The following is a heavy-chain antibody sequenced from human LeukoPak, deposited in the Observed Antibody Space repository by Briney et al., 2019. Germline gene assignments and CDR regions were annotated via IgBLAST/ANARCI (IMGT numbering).Heavy chain of an antibody. CDR3: ARSYYYDSSGLTGDY. V-gene: IGHV4-39*01. D-gene: IGHD3-22*01. J-gene: IGHJ4*02. Sequence: PSETLSLTCTVSGGSISSSSHYWGWIRQPPGKGLEWIGSIYYSGSTYYNPSLKSRVTISVDTSKNQFSLKLSSVTAADTAVYYCARSYYYDSSGLTGDYWGPGTLVTVSS. CDR1: GGSISSSSHY. CDR2: IYYSGST.